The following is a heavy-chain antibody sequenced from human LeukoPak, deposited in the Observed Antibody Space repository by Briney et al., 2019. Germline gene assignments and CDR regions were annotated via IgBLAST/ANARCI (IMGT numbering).Heavy chain of an antibody. CDR3: AKNTGSYDFWSGYYTGESWFDP. CDR2: ISGSGGST. Sequence: GGSLRLSCAASGFTFSSYAMSWVRQAPGKGLEWVSAISGSGGSTYYADSVKGRFTISRDNSKNTLYLQMNSLRAEDTAVYYCAKNTGSYDFWSGYYTGESWFDPWGQGTLVTVSS. J-gene: IGHJ5*02. CDR1: GFTFSSYA. V-gene: IGHV3-23*01. D-gene: IGHD3-3*01.